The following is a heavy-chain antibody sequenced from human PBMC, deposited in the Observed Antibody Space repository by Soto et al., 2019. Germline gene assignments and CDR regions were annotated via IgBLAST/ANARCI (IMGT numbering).Heavy chain of an antibody. J-gene: IGHJ4*02. CDR3: ARETASGTTNLDY. CDR2: ITSSSAFL. D-gene: IGHD1-7*01. V-gene: IGHV3-21*01. Sequence: GGSLRLSCAASGFTFISYSMNWVRQAPGKGLEWVSSITSSSAFLYYADSLKGRFTISRDNARNSLYLQMHSLRAEDTAVYYCARETASGTTNLDYWGQGTLVTVSS. CDR1: GFTFISYS.